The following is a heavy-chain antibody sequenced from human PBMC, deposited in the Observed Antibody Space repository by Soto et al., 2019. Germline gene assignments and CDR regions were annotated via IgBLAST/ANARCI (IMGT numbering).Heavy chain of an antibody. V-gene: IGHV4-4*02. CDR1: CGSISSSNW. CDR2: IYHSGST. CDR3: ARGTSGYSYYFDY. Sequence: SETLSLTCAVSCGSISSSNWWSWVLQPPGKGLEWIGEIYHSGSTNYNPSLKSRVTISVDKSKNQFSLKLSSVTAADTAVYYCARGTSGYSYYFDYWGQGTLFTVS. D-gene: IGHD5-18*01. J-gene: IGHJ4*02.